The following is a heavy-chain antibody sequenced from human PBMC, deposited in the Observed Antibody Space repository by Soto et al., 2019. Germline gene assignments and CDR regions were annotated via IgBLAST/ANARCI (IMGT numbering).Heavy chain of an antibody. CDR2: VFHTGRT. CDR3: AKTTAGRGYFDP. J-gene: IGHJ4*01. CDR1: GEYLSGGVDY. D-gene: IGHD4-17*01. V-gene: IGHV4-31*03. Sequence: QVVLQESGPGLLKPSQTLSLTCTVSGEYLSGGVDYWSWIRQSSGGGLELIGYVFHTGRTSYNPSLKSRVTISADTSKNQFSLRLTSLTAADTAVYYCAKTTAGRGYFDPWGHGSAVTVSS.